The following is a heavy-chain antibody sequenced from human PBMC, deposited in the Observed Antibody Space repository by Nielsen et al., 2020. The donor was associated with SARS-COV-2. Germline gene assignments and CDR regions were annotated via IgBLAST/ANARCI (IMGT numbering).Heavy chain of an antibody. J-gene: IGHJ5*02. V-gene: IGHV5-51*01. Sequence: KVSCKGSGYSFTSYWISWVRQMPGKGLEWMGIIYPGDSDTRYSPSFQGQVTISADKSISTAYLQWSSLKASDTAMYYCARREQLVWDNWFDPWGQGTLVTVSS. CDR1: GYSFTSYW. CDR2: IYPGDSDT. D-gene: IGHD6-6*01. CDR3: ARREQLVWDNWFDP.